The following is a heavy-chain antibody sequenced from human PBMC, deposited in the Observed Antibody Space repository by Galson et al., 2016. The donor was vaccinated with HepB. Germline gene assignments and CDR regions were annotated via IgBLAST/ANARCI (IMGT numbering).Heavy chain of an antibody. CDR3: THGRISGSYSTLAY. V-gene: IGHV2-5*02. D-gene: IGHD6-6*01. Sequence: PALVKPTQTLTLTCTFSGFSLTTRGVGVGWIRQPPGKALEWLALIYWDDDKRYSPSLKSRLTITKDTSKNQVVLTMTNMDPVDTATYYCTHGRISGSYSTLAYWGQGTLVTVSS. CDR1: GFSLTTRGVG. CDR2: IYWDDDK. J-gene: IGHJ4*02.